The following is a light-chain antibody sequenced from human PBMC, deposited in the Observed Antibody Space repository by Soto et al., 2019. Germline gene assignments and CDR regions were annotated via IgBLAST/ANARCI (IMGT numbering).Light chain of an antibody. J-gene: IGLJ1*01. CDR3: NSYTIQITYV. CDR1: SSDVGAYNY. V-gene: IGLV2-14*01. CDR2: EVT. Sequence: QSSLTQPASVSGSPGQSITISCTGTSSDVGAYNYVSWYQHHPGKAPKLMIYEVTNRPSGVSNRFSGSKSGNTASLTISGLQAEDEAEYYCNSYTIQITYVLGTRTKVTVL.